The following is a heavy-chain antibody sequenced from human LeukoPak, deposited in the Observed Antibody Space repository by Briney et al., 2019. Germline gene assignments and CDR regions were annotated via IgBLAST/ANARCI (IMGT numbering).Heavy chain of an antibody. D-gene: IGHD2-2*01. Sequence: PGGSLRLSCAASGFTFSDYYMSWIRQAPGKGLEWVSYISSSGSTIYYADSVKGRFTISRDNAKNSLYLQMNSLRAEDTAVYYCARDHPRYCSSTSCPYYYYYMDVWGKRTTVTVSS. CDR2: ISSSGSTI. CDR3: ARDHPRYCSSTSCPYYYYYMDV. CDR1: GFTFSDYY. J-gene: IGHJ6*03. V-gene: IGHV3-11*04.